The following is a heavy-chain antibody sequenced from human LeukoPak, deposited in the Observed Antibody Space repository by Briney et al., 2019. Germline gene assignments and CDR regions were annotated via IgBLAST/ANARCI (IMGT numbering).Heavy chain of an antibody. CDR2: IYYSGST. J-gene: IGHJ3*02. Sequence: SQTLSLTCTVSGGSISSGGYYWSWIRQHPGKGLEWIGYIYYSGSTYYNPSLKSRVTISVDTSKNQFSLKLSSVTAADTAVYYCARSNVQWLQLRDDAFDTWGQGTMVTVSS. CDR3: ARSNVQWLQLRDDAFDT. V-gene: IGHV4-31*03. D-gene: IGHD5-24*01. CDR1: GGSISSGGYY.